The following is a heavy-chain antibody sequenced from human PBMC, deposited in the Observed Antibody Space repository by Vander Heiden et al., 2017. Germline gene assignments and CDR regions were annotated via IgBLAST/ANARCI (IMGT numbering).Heavy chain of an antibody. CDR2: INPNSGGT. CDR3: ARDVEDIVVVVSPGYAFDI. J-gene: IGHJ3*02. D-gene: IGHD2-15*01. CDR1: GYTFTGDY. Sequence: QVQLVQSGAEVKKPGASVKVSCKASGYTFTGDYMHWVRQAPGQGLEWMGRINPNSGGTNYAQKFQGRVTMTRDTSISTAYMELSRLRSDDTAVYYCARDVEDIVVVVSPGYAFDIWGQGTMVTVSS. V-gene: IGHV1-2*06.